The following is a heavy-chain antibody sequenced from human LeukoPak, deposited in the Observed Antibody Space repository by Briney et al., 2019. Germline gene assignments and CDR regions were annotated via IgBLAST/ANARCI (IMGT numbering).Heavy chain of an antibody. Sequence: PGGSLRLSCAASGFTFSNYEMNWVRQAPGKGLEWVAVIWYDGSKKYYADSVKGRFTISRDNSKNMVYLQMNSLRAEDTAVYYCVRGEMATGYFDYWGQGTLVTVSS. CDR2: IWYDGSKK. CDR3: VRGEMATGYFDY. D-gene: IGHD5-24*01. J-gene: IGHJ4*02. CDR1: GFTFSNYE. V-gene: IGHV3-33*08.